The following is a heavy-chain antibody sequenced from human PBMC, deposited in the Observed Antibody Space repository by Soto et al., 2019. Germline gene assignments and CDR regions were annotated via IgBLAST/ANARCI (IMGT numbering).Heavy chain of an antibody. V-gene: IGHV2-70*13. CDR1: GFSLNTRGMC. Sequence: GPTLVNPTQTLTLTCTFSGFSLNTRGMCVSWIRQPPGEALEWLALIDWEDDKYYSTSLKTRLTISKDTSKNQVVLTMTDMDPVDTATYYCARIRNSGYFYDTWGQGTLVTVSS. J-gene: IGHJ5*02. CDR3: ARIRNSGYFYDT. D-gene: IGHD3-22*01. CDR2: IDWEDDK.